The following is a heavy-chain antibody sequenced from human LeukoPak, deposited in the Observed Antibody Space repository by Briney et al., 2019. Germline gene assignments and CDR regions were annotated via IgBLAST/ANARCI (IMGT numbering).Heavy chain of an antibody. CDR3: ITLAKYSSNWYWGY. Sequence: SGGSLRLSCAASGISFSRIWMTWVRQAPGKGLEWVANIKEDGSEKYYVDSVKGRFAISRDNAKNSLYLQMNSLRAEDTAVYYCITLAKYSSNWYWGYWGQGTLVTVSS. CDR1: GISFSRIW. CDR2: IKEDGSEK. J-gene: IGHJ4*02. V-gene: IGHV3-7*05. D-gene: IGHD6-13*01.